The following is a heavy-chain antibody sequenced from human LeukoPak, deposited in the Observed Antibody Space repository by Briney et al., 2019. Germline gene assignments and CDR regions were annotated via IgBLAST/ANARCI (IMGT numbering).Heavy chain of an antibody. D-gene: IGHD2-2*01. CDR1: GGTFSGYA. V-gene: IGHV1-69*01. CDR2: IIPIFGTA. Sequence: SVKVSCKASGGTFSGYAISWVRQAPGQGLEWMGGIIPIFGTANYAQKFQGRVTITADESTSTAYMELSSLRSEDTAVYYCARDPRYCSSTSCLASWGQGTLVTVSS. J-gene: IGHJ4*02. CDR3: ARDPRYCSSTSCLAS.